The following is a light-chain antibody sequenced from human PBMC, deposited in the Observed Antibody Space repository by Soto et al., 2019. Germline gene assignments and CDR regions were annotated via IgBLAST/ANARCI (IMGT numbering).Light chain of an antibody. CDR1: QSISSY. J-gene: IGKJ4*01. CDR2: TAS. CDR3: KQSYSTPLT. V-gene: IGKV1-39*01. Sequence: DIQMTQSPSSLSASVGDTVTITCRASQSISSYLDWYQQKPGKAPNLLIFTASNLQSGVPQRFSGSGSGTEFTLNISSLQPEDFATYYCKQSYSTPLTFGGGTKVEIK.